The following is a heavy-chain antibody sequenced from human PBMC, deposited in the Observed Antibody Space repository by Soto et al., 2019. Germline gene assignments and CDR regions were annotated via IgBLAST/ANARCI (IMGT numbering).Heavy chain of an antibody. CDR3: AHRPRGYAYYFDY. J-gene: IGHJ4*02. CDR2: IYWDEDK. D-gene: IGHD5-12*01. Sequence: QITLKESGPTLVKPTQTLTLTCTFSGFSLSTRGVAVGWFRQPPGKALERLALIYWDEDKWYSPSLKSRLTITDDTSKNQVVLTMTKMDPVDTATYYCAHRPRGYAYYFDYWGQGTLVTVSS. CDR1: GFSLSTRGVA. V-gene: IGHV2-5*02.